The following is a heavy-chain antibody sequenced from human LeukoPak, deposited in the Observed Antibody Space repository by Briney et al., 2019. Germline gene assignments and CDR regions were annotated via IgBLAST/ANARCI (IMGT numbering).Heavy chain of an antibody. CDR3: ARDQGATLVRGVTPYLDY. D-gene: IGHD3-10*01. Sequence: GGSLRLSCAASGFAFSSYAMHWVRQAPGKGLEWVSIISYDGSDEKFADSVKGRFTISRDNSKNMVFLQMNSLRAEDTAVYYCARDQGATLVRGVTPYLDYWGQGTLVSVSS. V-gene: IGHV3-30*04. CDR2: ISYDGSDE. CDR1: GFAFSSYA. J-gene: IGHJ4*02.